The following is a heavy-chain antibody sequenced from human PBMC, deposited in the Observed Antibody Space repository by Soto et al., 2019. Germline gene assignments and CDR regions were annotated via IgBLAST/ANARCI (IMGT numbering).Heavy chain of an antibody. V-gene: IGHV3-48*01. Sequence: EVQLVESGGGLVQPGGSLRLSCAASGFTFSSYSMNWVRQAPGKGLEWVSYISSSSSTIYYADSVKGRFTISRDNAKNSLYLQINSLRAEDTAVYYCARDPYCSGGSCYSWGDWFDPWGQGTLVTVSS. J-gene: IGHJ5*02. CDR3: ARDPYCSGGSCYSWGDWFDP. CDR1: GFTFSSYS. CDR2: ISSSSSTI. D-gene: IGHD2-15*01.